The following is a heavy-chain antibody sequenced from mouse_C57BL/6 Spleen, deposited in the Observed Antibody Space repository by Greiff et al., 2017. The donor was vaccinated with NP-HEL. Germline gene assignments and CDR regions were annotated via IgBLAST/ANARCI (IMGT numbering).Heavy chain of an antibody. CDR1: GYTFTSYW. J-gene: IGHJ4*01. Sequence: QVQLQQPGAELVRPGSSVKLSCKASGYTFTSYWMHWVTQRPIQGLEWIGNIDPSDSETHSNQPFTDKATLTVDNSSSTAYMQLSSLTSEDSAVYYCARGEGATLAMDYWGQGTSVTVSS. D-gene: IGHD3-1*01. V-gene: IGHV1-52*01. CDR2: IDPSDSET. CDR3: ARGEGATLAMDY.